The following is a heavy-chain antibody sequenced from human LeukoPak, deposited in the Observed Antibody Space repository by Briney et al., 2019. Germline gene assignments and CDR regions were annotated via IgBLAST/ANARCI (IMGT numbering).Heavy chain of an antibody. CDR2: INPNSGGT. CDR1: GYTFTGYY. V-gene: IGHV1-2*02. CDR3: ARSGSSGYYRDFDY. J-gene: IGHJ4*02. D-gene: IGHD3-22*01. Sequence: ASVKVSCKASGYTFTGYYMHWVRQAPGQGLEWMGWINPNSGGTNYAQKFQGRVTMTRDTSISTAYMELSRLRSDDTAVYYCARSGSSGYYRDFDYWGQGTLVTASS.